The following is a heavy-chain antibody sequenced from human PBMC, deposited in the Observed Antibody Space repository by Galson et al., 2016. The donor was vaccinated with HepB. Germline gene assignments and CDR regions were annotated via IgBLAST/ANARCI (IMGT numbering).Heavy chain of an antibody. CDR2: IDTDGRIT. V-gene: IGHV3-74*01. Sequence: SLRLSCAASGFNFNTFWMHWVRQVPGNGLVWVSRIDTDGRITNYADSVRGRFTISRDNTKNTLLLQMNSLRAEDTAVYCCARDLGGYGGYWGQGTLVTVSS. CDR3: ARDLGGYGGY. CDR1: GFNFNTFW. D-gene: IGHD5-12*01. J-gene: IGHJ4*02.